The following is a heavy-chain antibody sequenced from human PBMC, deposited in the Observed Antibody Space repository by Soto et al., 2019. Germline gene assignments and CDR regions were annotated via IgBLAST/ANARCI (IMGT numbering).Heavy chain of an antibody. D-gene: IGHD3-10*01. V-gene: IGHV3-33*03. CDR3: ATDRGD. CDR2: IWYDGSKK. CDR1: GFVFSDSG. J-gene: IGHJ4*02. Sequence: QEQLVESGGGVVQPGRSLRLSCAASGFVFSDSGMHWVRQAPGKGLEWVAVIWYDGSKKYYGDSVKGRFTSSRDNSKNMLFLQMKGLRAEDSAIYYCATDRGDWGQGTLVTVSS.